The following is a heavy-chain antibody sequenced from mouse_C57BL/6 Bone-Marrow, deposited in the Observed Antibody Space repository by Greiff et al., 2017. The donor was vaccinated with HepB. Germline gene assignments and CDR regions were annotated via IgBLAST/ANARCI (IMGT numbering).Heavy chain of an antibody. CDR3: ARRPDHYSKGYYAMDY. CDR1: GFSLTSYA. D-gene: IGHD2-5*01. CDR2: IWTGGGT. Sequence: QVQLQQSGPGLVAPSQSLSITCTVSGFSLTSYAISWVRQPPGKGLEWLGVIWTGGGTNYNSALKSRLSISKDNSKSQVFLKMNSLQTDDTARYYCARRPDHYSKGYYAMDYWGQGTSVTVSS. J-gene: IGHJ4*01. V-gene: IGHV2-9-1*01.